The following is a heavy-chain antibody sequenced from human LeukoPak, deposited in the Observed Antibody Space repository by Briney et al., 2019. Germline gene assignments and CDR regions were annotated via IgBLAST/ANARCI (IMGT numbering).Heavy chain of an antibody. Sequence: PGGSLRLSCAASRFAFSSFALSWVRQAPGKGLEWVSAISGGGGSTYYADSVKGRFTISRDNSKNTLYLQMNSLRAEDTAVYYCARLDYYGSGSYFDYWGQGTLVTVSS. CDR2: ISGGGGST. V-gene: IGHV3-23*01. D-gene: IGHD3-10*01. CDR1: RFAFSSFA. CDR3: ARLDYYGSGSYFDY. J-gene: IGHJ4*02.